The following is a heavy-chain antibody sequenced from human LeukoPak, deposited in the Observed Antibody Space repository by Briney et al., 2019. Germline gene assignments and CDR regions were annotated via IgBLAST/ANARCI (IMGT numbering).Heavy chain of an antibody. V-gene: IGHV3-33*08. Sequence: GGSLRLSCVASGFTFSDAWVTWVRQAPGKGLEWVAVIWYDGSSKYYADSVKGRFTISRDNSKNTLYLQMNSLRAEDTAVYYCARGALRYFDWLLDFDYWGQGTLVTASS. J-gene: IGHJ4*02. CDR1: GFTFSDAW. CDR3: ARGALRYFDWLLDFDY. CDR2: IWYDGSSK. D-gene: IGHD3-9*01.